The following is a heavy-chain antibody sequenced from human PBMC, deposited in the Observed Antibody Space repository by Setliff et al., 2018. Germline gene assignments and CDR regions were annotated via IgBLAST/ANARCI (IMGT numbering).Heavy chain of an antibody. D-gene: IGHD1-26*01. J-gene: IGHJ4*02. V-gene: IGHV1-2*04. CDR3: ATSYSGSYYGY. Sequence: ASVKVSCKASGYTFTSYAFSWVRQAPGQGLEWMGWINPNSGGTNYAQKFQGWVTMTRDTSISTAYMELSRLRSDDTAVYYCATSYSGSYYGYWGQGTLVTVSP. CDR1: GYTFTSYA. CDR2: INPNSGGT.